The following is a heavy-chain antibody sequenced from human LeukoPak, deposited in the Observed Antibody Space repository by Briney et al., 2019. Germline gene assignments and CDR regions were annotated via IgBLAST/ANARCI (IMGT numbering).Heavy chain of an antibody. D-gene: IGHD3-10*01. CDR2: IYYSGST. J-gene: IGHJ4*02. CDR3: ARHDVDGSGSYYRVFDY. V-gene: IGHV4-39*01. CDR1: GGSISSYY. Sequence: SETLSLTCTVSGGSISSYYWGWIRQPPGKGLEWIGSIYYSGSTYYNPSLKSRVTISVDTSKNQFSLKLSSVTAADTAVYYCARHDVDGSGSYYRVFDYWGQGTLVTVSS.